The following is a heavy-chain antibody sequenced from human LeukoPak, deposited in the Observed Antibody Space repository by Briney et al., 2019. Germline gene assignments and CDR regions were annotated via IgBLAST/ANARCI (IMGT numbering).Heavy chain of an antibody. J-gene: IGHJ4*02. CDR1: GFFFSSDW. Sequence: GGSLRLSCAASGFFFSSDWMTWVRQAPGMGLEWVANINPDGGYTQYVDSVKGRFTVSRDNAKNSLDLQMNSLRVEDTAVYFCARSYSYAFDFRGQGTLVTVSS. D-gene: IGHD3-16*01. V-gene: IGHV3-7*01. CDR3: ARSYSYAFDF. CDR2: INPDGGYT.